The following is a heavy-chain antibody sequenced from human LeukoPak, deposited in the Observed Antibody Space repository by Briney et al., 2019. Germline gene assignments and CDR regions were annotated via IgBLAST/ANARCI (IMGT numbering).Heavy chain of an antibody. CDR2: INHSGST. CDR3: ARSRLHPIIFDY. D-gene: IGHD5-24*01. Sequence: PSETLSLTCAVYGGSFSGYYWSWIRQPPGKGREWIGEINHSGSTNFNPSLKSRVTISVDTSKNQFSLNLSSMTAADTAVYYCARSRLHPIIFDYWGQGALVTVSS. J-gene: IGHJ4*02. CDR1: GGSFSGYY. V-gene: IGHV4-34*01.